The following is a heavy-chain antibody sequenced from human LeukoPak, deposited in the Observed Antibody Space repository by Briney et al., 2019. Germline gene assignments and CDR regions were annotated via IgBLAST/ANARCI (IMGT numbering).Heavy chain of an antibody. Sequence: PGGSLRLSCAASGFNFSSYSMNWVRQAPGKGLEWVSYISSSSSYIYYADSVKGRFTISRDNAKNSLYLQMNSLRAEDTAVYYCARDMDFWTGGLYYYYMDVWGKGTTVTVSS. CDR2: ISSSSSYI. CDR1: GFNFSSYS. J-gene: IGHJ6*03. CDR3: ARDMDFWTGGLYYYYMDV. D-gene: IGHD3/OR15-3a*01. V-gene: IGHV3-21*01.